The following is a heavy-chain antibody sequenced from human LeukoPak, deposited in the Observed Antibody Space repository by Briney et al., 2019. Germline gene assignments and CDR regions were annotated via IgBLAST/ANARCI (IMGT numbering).Heavy chain of an antibody. CDR3: AKGMYSANYGYYFDY. CDR2: ISGSGGNT. V-gene: IGHV3-23*01. D-gene: IGHD1-26*01. CDR1: GFTFSNYA. J-gene: IGHJ4*02. Sequence: GGSLRLSCAASGFTFSNYALSWVRQAPGKGLEWVSSISGSGGNTYYADSVKGRFTISRDNSKNTLYLQMNGLRAEDTAIYSCAKGMYSANYGYYFDYWGLGTLVTVSS.